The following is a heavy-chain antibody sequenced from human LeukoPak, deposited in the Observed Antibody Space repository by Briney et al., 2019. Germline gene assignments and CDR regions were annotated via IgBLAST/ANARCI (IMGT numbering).Heavy chain of an antibody. CDR3: ASSLLGATSPGFDY. CDR2: IYYSGST. Sequence: SETLSLTCTVSGGSISSGSYYWGWIRQPPGKGLEWIGSIYYSGSTYYNPSLKSRVTISVDTSKNQFSLKLSSVTAADTAAYYCASSLLGATSPGFDYWGQGTLVTVSS. V-gene: IGHV4-39*01. CDR1: GGSISSGSYY. D-gene: IGHD1-26*01. J-gene: IGHJ4*02.